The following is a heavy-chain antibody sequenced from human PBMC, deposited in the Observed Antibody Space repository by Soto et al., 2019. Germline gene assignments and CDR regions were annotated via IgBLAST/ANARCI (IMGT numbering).Heavy chain of an antibody. J-gene: IGHJ3*02. V-gene: IGHV4-30-4*01. Sequence: SETLSLTCTVSGGSISSGDYYWSWIRQPPGKGLEWIGYIYYSGSTYYNPSLKSRVTISVDTSKNQFSLKLSSVTAADTAVYYCARSAYYYDSSGYYPFKAFDIWGQGKMVTVS. CDR2: IYYSGST. CDR1: GGSISSGDYY. D-gene: IGHD3-22*01. CDR3: ARSAYYYDSSGYYPFKAFDI.